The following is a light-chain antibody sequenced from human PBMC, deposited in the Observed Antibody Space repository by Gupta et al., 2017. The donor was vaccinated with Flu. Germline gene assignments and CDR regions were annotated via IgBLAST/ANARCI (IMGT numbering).Light chain of an antibody. J-gene: IGKJ5*01. CDR1: QSVLYSSNNKNY. CDR2: GAS. V-gene: IGKV4-1*01. CDR3: QQYYSTPLT. Sequence: NCKSSQSVLYSSNNKNYVAWYQQKPGQPPKLLIYGASTRESGVPDRFSGSGSGTDFTLTISSLQAEDVAVYYCQQYYSTPLTFGQGTRLEI.